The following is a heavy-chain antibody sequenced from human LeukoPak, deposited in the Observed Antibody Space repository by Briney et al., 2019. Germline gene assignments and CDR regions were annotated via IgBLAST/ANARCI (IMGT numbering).Heavy chain of an antibody. CDR2: ISAYNGNT. CDR1: GYTFTSYD. J-gene: IGHJ5*02. Sequence: ASVKVSCKASGYTFTSYDINWVRQAPGQGLEWMGWISAYNGNTNYAQKLQGRVTITADKSTSTAYMELSSLRSEDTAVYYCARGQGTKWELLGWFDPWGQGTLVTVSS. V-gene: IGHV1-18*01. CDR3: ARGQGTKWELLGWFDP. D-gene: IGHD1-26*01.